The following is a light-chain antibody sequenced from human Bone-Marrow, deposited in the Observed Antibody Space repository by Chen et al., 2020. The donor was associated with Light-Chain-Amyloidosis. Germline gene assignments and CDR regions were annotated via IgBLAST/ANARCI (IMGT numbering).Light chain of an antibody. CDR2: GSS. CDR1: QTISSNY. J-gene: IGKJ4*01. V-gene: IGKV3-20*01. CDR3: EQYGNWPLT. Sequence: EIVLTQSPGTLSLSPGEGANLSCRASQTISSNYLTWYQQNFGQAPRLLIYGSSSRAAVIPDRYTGSGYGTDLNLTSNRLVPEDFEKYYCEQYGNWPLTYGGGTKVEIK.